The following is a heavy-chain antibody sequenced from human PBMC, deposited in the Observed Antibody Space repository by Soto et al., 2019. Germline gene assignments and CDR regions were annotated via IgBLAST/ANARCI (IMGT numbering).Heavy chain of an antibody. J-gene: IGHJ4*01. Sequence: LKISCKGSGYSFTTYWIAWVRQTPGKGLEWVGIIYPGDSDTRYSPSFEGHVTISVDKSISTAFLQWNSLKASDNAIYYCARHSTSAPKDYWGQGTLVTVSS. V-gene: IGHV5-51*01. CDR3: ARHSTSAPKDY. CDR1: GYSFTTYW. D-gene: IGHD3-10*01. CDR2: IYPGDSDT.